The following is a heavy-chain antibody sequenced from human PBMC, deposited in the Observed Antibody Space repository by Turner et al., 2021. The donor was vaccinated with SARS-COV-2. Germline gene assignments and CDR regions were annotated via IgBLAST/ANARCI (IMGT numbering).Heavy chain of an antibody. J-gene: IGHJ4*02. CDR3: AKQLGLYSNPMYYFDY. D-gene: IGHD4-4*01. V-gene: IGHV3-30*18. Sequence: QVQLVESGGGVVQSGRSLRLSLAASGFTFRSYGMRGVRQAPRKGAGWVAVISYDGNNKYYADSVKGRFTISRDNSKNTLYLKMNSLRAEDTAVYYCAKQLGLYSNPMYYFDYWGQGTLVTVSS. CDR1: GFTFRSYG. CDR2: ISYDGNNK.